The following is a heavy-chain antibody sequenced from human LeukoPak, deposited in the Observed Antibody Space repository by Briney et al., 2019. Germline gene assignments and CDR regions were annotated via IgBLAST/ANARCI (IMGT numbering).Heavy chain of an antibody. D-gene: IGHD1-1*01. J-gene: IGHJ4*02. V-gene: IGHV4-59*01. CDR2: IYYSGST. CDR3: ARGNPYNWNDDYYFDY. Sequence: SETLSLTCTVSGGSISSYYWSWIRQPPGKGLEWIGYIYYSGSTNYNPSLKSRVTISVDTSKNQFSLKLSSVTAADTAVYYCARGNPYNWNDDYYFDYWGQGTLVTVSS. CDR1: GGSISSYY.